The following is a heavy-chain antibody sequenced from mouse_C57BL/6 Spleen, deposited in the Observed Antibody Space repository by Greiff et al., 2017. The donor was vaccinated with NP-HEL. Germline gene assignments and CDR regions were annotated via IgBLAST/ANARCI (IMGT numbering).Heavy chain of an antibody. Sequence: EVQLQQSGPELVKPGASVKMSCKASGYTFTDYNMHWVKQSHGKSLEWIGYINPNNGGTSYNQKFKGKATLTVNKSSSTAYMELRSLTSEDSAVYYCARGEYYYGSSYRFAYWGQGTLVTVSA. V-gene: IGHV1-22*01. D-gene: IGHD1-1*01. CDR3: ARGEYYYGSSYRFAY. CDR1: GYTFTDYN. J-gene: IGHJ3*01. CDR2: INPNNGGT.